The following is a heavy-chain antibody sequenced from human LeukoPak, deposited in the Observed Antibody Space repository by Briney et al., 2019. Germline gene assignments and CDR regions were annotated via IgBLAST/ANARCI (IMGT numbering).Heavy chain of an antibody. D-gene: IGHD3-10*01. CDR1: GFTFSSYS. CDR3: AREGLYYGSGSYSPDAFDI. CDR2: ISSSSSYI. J-gene: IGHJ3*02. V-gene: IGHV3-21*01. Sequence: GGSLRLSCAASGFTFSSYSMNWVRQAPGKGLEWVSSISSSSSYIYYADSVKGRFTISRDNAKNSLYLQMNSLRAEDTAVYYCAREGLYYGSGSYSPDAFDIWGQGTMVTVSS.